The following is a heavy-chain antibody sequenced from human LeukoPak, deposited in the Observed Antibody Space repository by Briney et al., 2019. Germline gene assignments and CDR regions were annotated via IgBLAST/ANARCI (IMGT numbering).Heavy chain of an antibody. CDR1: GLTFPTYG. CDR2: ICFDGSNK. Sequence: GGPLRLSCAASGLTFPTYGMHWFGQAPGKGLGGGGVICFDGSNKYYADSVKGRFTISRDNSKTTLYLQMNRLRAEDTAVYYCAKDHIVGGRGDYDAFDIWGQGTMVTVSS. J-gene: IGHJ3*02. CDR3: AKDHIVGGRGDYDAFDI. V-gene: IGHV3-33*06. D-gene: IGHD1-26*01.